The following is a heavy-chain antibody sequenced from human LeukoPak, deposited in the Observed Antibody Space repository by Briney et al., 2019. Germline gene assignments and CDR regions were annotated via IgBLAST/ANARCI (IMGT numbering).Heavy chain of an antibody. Sequence: PGGSLRLSCAASGFTFDDYAMHWVRQAPGKGLEWVSGISWNSGSIGYADSVKGRFTISRDNAKNSLYLQMNGLRAEDTALYYCAKSEGYSSSPFDYWGQGTLVTVSS. CDR3: AKSEGYSSSPFDY. J-gene: IGHJ4*02. V-gene: IGHV3-9*01. CDR1: GFTFDDYA. CDR2: ISWNSGSI. D-gene: IGHD6-6*01.